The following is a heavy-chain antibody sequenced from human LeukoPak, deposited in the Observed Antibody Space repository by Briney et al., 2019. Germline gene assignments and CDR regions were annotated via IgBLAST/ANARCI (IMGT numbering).Heavy chain of an antibody. Sequence: SETLSLTCTVSGGSISSYYWSWIRQPPGKGLEWIGYIYYSGSANYDPSLKSRVTISVDTSKNQFSLKLSSVTAADTAVYYCARAAGRFGAPGYWGQGTLVTVSS. D-gene: IGHD3-10*01. CDR3: ARAAGRFGAPGY. V-gene: IGHV4-59*01. J-gene: IGHJ4*02. CDR1: GGSISSYY. CDR2: IYYSGSA.